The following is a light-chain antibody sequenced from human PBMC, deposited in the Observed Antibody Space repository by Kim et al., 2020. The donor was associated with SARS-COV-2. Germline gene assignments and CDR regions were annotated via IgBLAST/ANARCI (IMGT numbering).Light chain of an antibody. CDR2: YAF. J-gene: IGKJ2*04. V-gene: IGKV6-21*01. CDR3: HQSSNLPWS. Sequence: SWNPKEKVTITCRASQSNGSSLHWYQQKTGQSPKLLIKYAFQSLSGVPSRFSGSQSGTEFTLTINSLEAEDAATYYCHQSSNLPWSFGQGTKLEI. CDR1: QSNGSS.